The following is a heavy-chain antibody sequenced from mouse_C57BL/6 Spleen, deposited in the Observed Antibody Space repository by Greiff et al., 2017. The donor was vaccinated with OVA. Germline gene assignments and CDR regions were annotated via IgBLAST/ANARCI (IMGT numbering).Heavy chain of an antibody. V-gene: IGHV3-8*01. CDR2: ISYSGST. CDR3: ARRDYGSSYWYFDV. D-gene: IGHD1-1*01. J-gene: IGHJ1*03. CDR1: GYSITSDY. Sequence: EVQRVESGPGLAKPSQTLSLPCSVTGYSITSDYWNWIRKFPGNKLEYMGYISYSGSTYYNPSLKSRISITRDTSKNQYYLQLNSVTTEDTATYYCARRDYGSSYWYFDVWGTGTTVTVSS.